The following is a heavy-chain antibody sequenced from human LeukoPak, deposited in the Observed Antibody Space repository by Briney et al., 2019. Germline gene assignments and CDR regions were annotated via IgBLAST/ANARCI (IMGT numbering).Heavy chain of an antibody. CDR2: INPNSGGT. J-gene: IGHJ3*02. CDR3: ARGRKYQQFRRAAFDI. D-gene: IGHD2-2*01. Sequence: GASVKVSCKASGYTFTGYYMHWVRQAPGQGLEWMGWINPNSGGTNYAQKFQGRVTMTRDTSISTAYMELSRLRSDDTAVYYCARGRKYQQFRRAAFDIWGQGTMVTVSS. CDR1: GYTFTGYY. V-gene: IGHV1-2*02.